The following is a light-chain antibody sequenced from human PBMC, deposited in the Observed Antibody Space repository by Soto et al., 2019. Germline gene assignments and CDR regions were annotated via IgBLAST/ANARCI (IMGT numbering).Light chain of an antibody. J-gene: IGKJ4*01. V-gene: IGKV3-15*01. CDR2: DAS. Sequence: IVMSQSPDALSVSPGERVPLSCRASQSVRRSLVWYQQKPAQAPRLLIYDASTRATGVPPRFSGSGSGTEFTLTISSLQSEDSAVYYCQKYYDWPLTFGGGTKV. CDR3: QKYYDWPLT. CDR1: QSVRRS.